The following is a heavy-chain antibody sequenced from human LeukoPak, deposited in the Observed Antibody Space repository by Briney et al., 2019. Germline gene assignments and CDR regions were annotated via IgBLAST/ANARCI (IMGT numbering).Heavy chain of an antibody. Sequence: GGSLRLSCAASGFTVSTNYMSWVRQAPGKGLEWVSVIYSDGRTSYADSVRGRFTISRDNSKNTLYLQMNSLRAEDTAVYYCAKDRVVGATKYYFDYWGQGTLVTVSS. CDR3: AKDRVVGATKYYFDY. CDR2: IYSDGRT. V-gene: IGHV3-66*01. CDR1: GFTVSTNY. D-gene: IGHD1-26*01. J-gene: IGHJ4*02.